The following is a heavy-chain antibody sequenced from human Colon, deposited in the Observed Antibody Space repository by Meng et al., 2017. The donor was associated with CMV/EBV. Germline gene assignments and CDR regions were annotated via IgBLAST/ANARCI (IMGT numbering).Heavy chain of an antibody. V-gene: IGHV4-39*07. CDR2: IYYSGST. CDR1: GGSISSSSYY. Sequence: SETLSLTCTVSGGSISSSSYYWGWIRQPPGKGLEWIGSIYYSGSTYYNPSLKSRVTISVDTSKNQFSLKLSSVTAANTAVYYCARDGGGYSVGVDYWGQGTLVTVSS. J-gene: IGHJ4*02. CDR3: ARDGGGYSVGVDY. D-gene: IGHD2-15*01.